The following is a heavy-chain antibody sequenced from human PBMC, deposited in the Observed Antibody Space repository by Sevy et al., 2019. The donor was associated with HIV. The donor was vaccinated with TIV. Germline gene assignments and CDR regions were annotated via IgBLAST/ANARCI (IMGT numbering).Heavy chain of an antibody. Sequence: GGSLRLSCVASGFTFSNYNMNWVRQAPGKGLEWVSSISSSSRYIYYADSMKGRFTISRDNAKNSLYLQMNSLRAEDTAVYYCARVVAYCSGGSCFPGYYYGMDVWGQRTTVTVSS. D-gene: IGHD2-15*01. V-gene: IGHV3-21*01. J-gene: IGHJ6*02. CDR3: ARVVAYCSGGSCFPGYYYGMDV. CDR2: ISSSSRYI. CDR1: GFTFSNYN.